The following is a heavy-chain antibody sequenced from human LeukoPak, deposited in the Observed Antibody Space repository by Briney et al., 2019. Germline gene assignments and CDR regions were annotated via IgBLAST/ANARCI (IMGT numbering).Heavy chain of an antibody. CDR3: ARVGGGPDY. CDR2: ISNSDDST. V-gene: IGHV3-23*01. J-gene: IGHJ4*02. Sequence: GESLRLSCAASGFPFSSYAMSWVRQAPGKGLEWVSTISNSDDSTYYADSVKGRFTISRDNAKNSLYLQMNSLRAEDTAVYYCARVGGGPDYWGQGTLVTVSS. D-gene: IGHD3-16*01. CDR1: GFPFSSYA.